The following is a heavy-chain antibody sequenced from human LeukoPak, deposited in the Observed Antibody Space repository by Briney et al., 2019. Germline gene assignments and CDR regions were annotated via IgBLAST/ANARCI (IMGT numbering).Heavy chain of an antibody. CDR1: GFTFSSFA. D-gene: IGHD1-26*01. CDR2: ISDSGGTT. CDR3: ARDGVGAPPLDY. V-gene: IGHV3-23*01. Sequence: PGGSLRLSCAASGFTFSSFAMSWVRQAPGKGLEWVSAISDSGGTTYYADSVKGRFTISRDNAKNTLLLQMNSLRAEDTAVYYCARDGVGAPPLDYWGQGVLVTVSS. J-gene: IGHJ4*02.